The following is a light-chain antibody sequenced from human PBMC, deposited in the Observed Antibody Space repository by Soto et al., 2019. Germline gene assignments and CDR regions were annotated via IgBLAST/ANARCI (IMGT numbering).Light chain of an antibody. J-gene: IGKJ5*01. CDR3: QQFNNWTPS. Sequence: EMVMTQSPATLSVSPGERATLSYWASQSVSSNLAWCQHKPGQAPRLLIYGASTRETGIPAGFSGTGSGTEFTLTITSLQSEDFAIRYCQQFNNWTPSFGQGTRLEIK. V-gene: IGKV3-15*01. CDR2: GAS. CDR1: QSVSSN.